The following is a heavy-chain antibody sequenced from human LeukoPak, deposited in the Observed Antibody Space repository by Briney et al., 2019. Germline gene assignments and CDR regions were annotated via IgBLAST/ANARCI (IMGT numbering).Heavy chain of an antibody. J-gene: IGHJ4*02. CDR1: GFTFSSYA. CDR3: AKGGSYDILTGYLFDY. Sequence: GGSLRLSCAASGFTFSSYAMSWVRQAPGKGLEWVSAISGSGGSTYYADSVKGRFTISRDNSKNTLYLQMNSLRAEDTAVYYCAKGGSYDILTGYLFDYWGQGTLVTVSS. D-gene: IGHD3-9*01. V-gene: IGHV3-23*01. CDR2: ISGSGGST.